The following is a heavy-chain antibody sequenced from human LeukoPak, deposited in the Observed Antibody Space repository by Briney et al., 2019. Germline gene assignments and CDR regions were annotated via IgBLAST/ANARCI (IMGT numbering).Heavy chain of an antibody. V-gene: IGHV1-2*06. J-gene: IGHJ4*02. Sequence: ASVKVSCKASGQSLTGYFIHWVRQAPGQGLEWVGRIDPNTGDTIYAQNFQGRVTVTSTTSISTAYMELSRLTSDDTAVYFCARLGLHGSGTYYFFDYWGQGTLVTVSS. CDR2: IDPNTGDT. CDR1: GQSLTGYF. D-gene: IGHD3-10*01. CDR3: ARLGLHGSGTYYFFDY.